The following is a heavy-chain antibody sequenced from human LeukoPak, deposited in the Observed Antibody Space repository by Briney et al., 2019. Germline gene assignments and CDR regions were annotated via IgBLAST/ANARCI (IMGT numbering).Heavy chain of an antibody. Sequence: GGSLRLSCAASGFTFSSYGMHWVRQAPGKGLEWVAVIWYDGSLKYYGDSVKGRFTISRDNSKNTLYMQMNSLRAEDTAVYYCANEEDPDWGQGTLVTVSS. CDR3: ANEEDPD. CDR2: IWYDGSLK. V-gene: IGHV3-33*06. J-gene: IGHJ4*02. CDR1: GFTFSSYG.